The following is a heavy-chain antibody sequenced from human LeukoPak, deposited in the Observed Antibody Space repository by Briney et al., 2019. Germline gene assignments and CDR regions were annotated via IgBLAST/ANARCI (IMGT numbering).Heavy chain of an antibody. Sequence: SVKVSCKASGGTFSSYAISWVRQAPGQGLEWMGGIIPIFGTANYAQKFQGRVTITADESTSTAHMELSSLRSEDTAVYYCARAYYYDSSGYYTPLRDWGQGTLVTVSS. J-gene: IGHJ4*02. CDR2: IIPIFGTA. D-gene: IGHD3-22*01. CDR3: ARAYYYDSSGYYTPLRD. V-gene: IGHV1-69*13. CDR1: GGTFSSYA.